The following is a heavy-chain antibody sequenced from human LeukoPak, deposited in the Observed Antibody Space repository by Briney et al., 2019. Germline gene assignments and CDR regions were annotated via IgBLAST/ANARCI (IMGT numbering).Heavy chain of an antibody. CDR3: VREARGYHYTYFDY. CDR2: VSSGFHA. D-gene: IGHD5-18*01. Sequence: GGSLRLSCTASGFTLGSHDMHWVRQIPGQGLEWVAAVSSGFHAFFADSVQGRFTVSREDARNSLYLQMNSLRAGDTAVYYCVREARGYHYTYFDYWGQGTPVTVSS. V-gene: IGHV3-13*01. CDR1: GFTLGSHD. J-gene: IGHJ4*02.